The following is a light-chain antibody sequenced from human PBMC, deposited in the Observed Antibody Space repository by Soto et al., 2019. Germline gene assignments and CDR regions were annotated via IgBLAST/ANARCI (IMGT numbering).Light chain of an antibody. CDR3: QQYKSYWT. Sequence: DIRLTQSPSTLSASVGDRVTITCRASQNINTWLAWYQQQPGKAPKLLIYKASSLQSGVPSRFSGTGPGTEFTLTISSLQPDDFATYYCQQYKSYWTFGQGAKVDI. V-gene: IGKV1-5*03. CDR1: QNINTW. J-gene: IGKJ1*01. CDR2: KAS.